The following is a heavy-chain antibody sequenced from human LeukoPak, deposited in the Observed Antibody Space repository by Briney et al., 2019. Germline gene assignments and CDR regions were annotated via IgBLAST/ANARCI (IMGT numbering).Heavy chain of an antibody. CDR2: INPKSGGT. Sequence: ASVKVSCKASGYTFSAYCMRWVRQAPGQGLEWMGWINPKSGGTNYAQQFQDRVTMTRDTSITTAYMELSSLRSDDTAVYYCARADVLLWFGDLPENWFDPWGQGTLVTVSS. J-gene: IGHJ5*02. CDR3: ARADVLLWFGDLPENWFDP. V-gene: IGHV1-2*02. CDR1: GYTFSAYC. D-gene: IGHD3-10*01.